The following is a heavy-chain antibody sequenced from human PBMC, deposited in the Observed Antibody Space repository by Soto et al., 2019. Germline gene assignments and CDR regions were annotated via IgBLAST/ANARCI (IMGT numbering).Heavy chain of an antibody. V-gene: IGHV4-34*01. CDR2: INHSGST. CDR3: ARVTYSGYVDY. CDR1: GGSFSGYC. D-gene: IGHD1-26*01. J-gene: IGHJ4*02. Sequence: ETLSLTCAVYGGSFSGYCWSWIRQPPGKGLEWIGEINHSGSTNYNPSLKSRVTISVDTSKNQFSLKLSSVTAADTAVYYCARVTYSGYVDYWGQGTLVTVSS.